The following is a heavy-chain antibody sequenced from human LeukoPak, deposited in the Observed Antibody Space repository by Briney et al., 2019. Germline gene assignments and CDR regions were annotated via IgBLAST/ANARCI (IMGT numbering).Heavy chain of an antibody. CDR2: INPSGGST. D-gene: IGHD3-22*01. J-gene: IGHJ5*02. CDR1: GYTFTSYY. Sequence: EASVKVSCKVSGYTFTSYYIHWVRQAPGQGLEWMGVINPSGGSTNFAQKFQGRLTMTEDTSTDTAYMELSSLRSEDTAVYYCTTVRFEVDSSGYYHNYFDPWGQGTLVTVSS. CDR3: TTVRFEVDSSGYYHNYFDP. V-gene: IGHV1-46*01.